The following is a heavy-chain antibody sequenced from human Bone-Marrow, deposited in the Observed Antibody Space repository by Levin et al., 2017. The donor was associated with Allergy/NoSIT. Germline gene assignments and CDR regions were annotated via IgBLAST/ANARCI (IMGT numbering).Heavy chain of an antibody. V-gene: IGHV1-46*01. CDR1: GYTFINFY. J-gene: IGHJ4*02. D-gene: IGHD1-26*01. CDR3: AREQGELKFDS. CDR2: IKPRGGST. Sequence: ASVKVSCKASGYTFINFYMHWVRQAPGQGLEWMGLIKPRGGSTRYAQNFQGRVSLTRDTSTSTVYMELSSLKSEDTAVYYCAREQGELKFDSWGQGTLVTVSS.